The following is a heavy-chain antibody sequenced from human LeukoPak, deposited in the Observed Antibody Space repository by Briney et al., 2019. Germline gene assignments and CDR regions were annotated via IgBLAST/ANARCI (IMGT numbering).Heavy chain of an antibody. J-gene: IGHJ6*03. CDR1: GFTFSSYA. Sequence: GGSLRLSCAASGFTFSSYAMHWVRQAPGKGLEWVAVISYDGSNKYYADSVKGRFTISRENSKNTLYLQMNSLRAEDTAGYYCARDTRFGQSAYYMGVWGKGTTVTFSS. CDR2: ISYDGSNK. D-gene: IGHD3-10*01. CDR3: ARDTRFGQSAYYMGV. V-gene: IGHV3-30*01.